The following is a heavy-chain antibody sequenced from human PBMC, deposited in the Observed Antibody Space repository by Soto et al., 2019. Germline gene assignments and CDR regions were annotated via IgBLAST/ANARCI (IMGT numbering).Heavy chain of an antibody. D-gene: IGHD3-10*01. CDR1: GFTVTSNY. CDR3: ARITYYNSGNIFEH. Sequence: PGGSLRLSCAASGFTVTSNYISWVRQAAGRGLEWVSVIYAGSITFYADSVKGRFTISRDSSKNSRYLEMNSLRAEDTAVYYCARITYYNSGNIFEHWGQGTLVTVSS. J-gene: IGHJ4*02. CDR2: IYAGSIT. V-gene: IGHV3-53*01.